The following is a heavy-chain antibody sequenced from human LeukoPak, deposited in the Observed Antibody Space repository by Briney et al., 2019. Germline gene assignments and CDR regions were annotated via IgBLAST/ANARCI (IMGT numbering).Heavy chain of an antibody. CDR3: ARVVYCGGDCYAWYFDL. D-gene: IGHD2-21*02. CDR1: GGSISSSSYY. V-gene: IGHV4-39*07. Sequence: PSETLSLTCTVSGGSISSSSYYWGWIRQPPGKGLEWIGSIYYSGSTYYNPSLKSRVTISVDTSKNQFSLKLSSVTAADTAVYYCARVVYCGGDCYAWYFDLWGRGTLVTVSS. CDR2: IYYSGST. J-gene: IGHJ2*01.